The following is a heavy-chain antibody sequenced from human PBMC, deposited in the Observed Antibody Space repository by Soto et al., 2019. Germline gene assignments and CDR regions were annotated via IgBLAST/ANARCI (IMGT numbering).Heavy chain of an antibody. CDR2: IIPIFGTA. CDR1: GGTFSSYA. D-gene: IGHD5-18*01. J-gene: IGHJ6*02. Sequence: SVKVSCKASGGTFSSYAISWVRQAPGQGLEWMGGIIPIFGTANYAQKFQGRVTITADESTSTAYMELSSLRSEDTAVYYCARDTPMVTTRDYYGMDVWGQGTTVTVYS. V-gene: IGHV1-69*13. CDR3: ARDTPMVTTRDYYGMDV.